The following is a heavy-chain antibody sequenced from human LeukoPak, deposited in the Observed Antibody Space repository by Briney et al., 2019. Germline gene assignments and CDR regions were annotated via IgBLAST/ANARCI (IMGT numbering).Heavy chain of an antibody. Sequence: PSETLSLTCDVSGVSINTCCYYWTWIRQPPGKGLEWIGYKYYSGSTRYNSSLRSRLTISLDSSKDQFSLRLTSVTAADTAVYYCARGRSYGFDFDSWGPGTLVIVSS. CDR3: ARGRSYGFDFDS. CDR2: KYYSGST. J-gene: IGHJ4*02. CDR1: GVSINTCCYY. V-gene: IGHV4-61*01. D-gene: IGHD5-18*01.